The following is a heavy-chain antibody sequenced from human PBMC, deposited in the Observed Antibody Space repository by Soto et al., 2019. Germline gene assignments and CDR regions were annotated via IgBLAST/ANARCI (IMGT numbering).Heavy chain of an antibody. V-gene: IGHV1-69*13. CDR3: ARVQRDSSTPLDY. J-gene: IGHJ4*02. D-gene: IGHD6-13*01. CDR2: IIPIFGTA. Sequence: SVKVSCKASGGTFSSYAISWVRQAPGQGLEWMGGIIPIFGTANYAQKFQGRVTITADESTSTAYMELSSLRSEGTAVYYCARVQRDSSTPLDYWGQGTLVTVSS. CDR1: GGTFSSYA.